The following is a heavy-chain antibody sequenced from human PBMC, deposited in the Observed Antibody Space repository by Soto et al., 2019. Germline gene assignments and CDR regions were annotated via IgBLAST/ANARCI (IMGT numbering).Heavy chain of an antibody. CDR1: GGSINDFY. V-gene: IGHV4-59*01. CDR3: ARVGGVAAPPFDY. J-gene: IGHJ4*02. CDR2: IYYSGST. D-gene: IGHD6-6*01. Sequence: SETLSLTCTVSGGSINDFYWSWIRQPPGKGLEWIGYIYYSGSTDYNPSLKGRVTISVDTSKNQFSLKLRSVTAADTAVYYCARVGGVAAPPFDYWGQGTLVTVSS.